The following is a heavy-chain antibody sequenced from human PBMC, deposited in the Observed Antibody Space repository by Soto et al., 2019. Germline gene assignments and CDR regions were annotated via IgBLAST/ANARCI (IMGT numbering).Heavy chain of an antibody. Sequence: SVKVSCKASGGTFSSYAISWVRQAPGQGLEWMGGIIPIFGTANYAQKFQGRVTITADESTSTAYMEPSSLRSEDTAVYYCARQSYYDILTRLDYWGQGTLVTVSS. V-gene: IGHV1-69*13. CDR1: GGTFSSYA. J-gene: IGHJ4*02. D-gene: IGHD3-9*01. CDR3: ARQSYYDILTRLDY. CDR2: IIPIFGTA.